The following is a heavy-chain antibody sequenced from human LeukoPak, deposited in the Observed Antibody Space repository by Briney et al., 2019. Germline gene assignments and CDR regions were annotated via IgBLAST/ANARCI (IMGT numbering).Heavy chain of an antibody. CDR3: ASILRYCSTTSCYVNPARGHFDY. CDR1: GGSISSSSHY. V-gene: IGHV4-39*01. D-gene: IGHD2-2*01. J-gene: IGHJ4*02. CDR2: IYYSGNT. Sequence: KPSETLSLTCTVSGGSISSSSHYWGWIRQPPGKGLEWIGSIYYSGNTYYNQSLKSRVTISVDTSKNQFSLNLTSVTAADTAVFYCASILRYCSTTSCYVNPARGHFDYWGQGTLATVSS.